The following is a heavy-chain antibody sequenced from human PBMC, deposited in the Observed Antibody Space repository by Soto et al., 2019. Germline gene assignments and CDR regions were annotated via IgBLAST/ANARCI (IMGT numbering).Heavy chain of an antibody. J-gene: IGHJ4*02. CDR3: ARGTISPSLRFLEWLLPSLDY. CDR2: IYYSGST. Sequence: PSETLSLTCTVSGGSISSGGYYWSWIRQHPGKGLEWIGYIYYSGSTYYNPSLKSRVTISVDTSKNQFSLKLSSVTAADTAVYYCARGTISPSLRFLEWLLPSLDYWGQGTLVTVSS. V-gene: IGHV4-31*03. D-gene: IGHD3-3*01. CDR1: GGSISSGGYY.